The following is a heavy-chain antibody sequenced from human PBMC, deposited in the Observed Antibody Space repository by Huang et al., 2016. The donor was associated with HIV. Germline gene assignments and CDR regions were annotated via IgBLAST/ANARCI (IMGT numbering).Heavy chain of an antibody. V-gene: IGHV4-34*02. J-gene: IGHJ6*03. CDR2: IKPGGPL. Sequence: QVRLEQWGEGVVKPSDTLSLTCAVYGASFPTYFWSWIRKSPVKGLHWIGEIKPGGPLNYTPVCQMRVIMSVATPKNQFSLSLRDMTAADAAIYYCARLPTPSYYDTWSLSPVEEDFFYFNMDLWGRGTPVIVSS. CDR3: ARLPTPSYYDTWSLSPVEEDFFYFNMDL. D-gene: IGHD3-3*01. CDR1: GASFPTYF.